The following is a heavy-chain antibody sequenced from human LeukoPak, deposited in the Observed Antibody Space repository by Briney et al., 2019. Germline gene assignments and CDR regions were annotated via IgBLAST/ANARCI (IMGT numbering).Heavy chain of an antibody. D-gene: IGHD6-13*01. J-gene: IGHJ5*02. CDR1: GFIVSNNY. CDR2: IYSDGTT. Sequence: GGSLRLSCAASGFIVSNNYMSWVRQAPGKGLEWVSIIYSDGTTYYTDSVKGRFTISRDNSKNTLYLQMNSLRAEDTAVYYCARDPGSSSWYWFDPWGQGTLVTVSS. V-gene: IGHV3-53*01. CDR3: ARDPGSSSWYWFDP.